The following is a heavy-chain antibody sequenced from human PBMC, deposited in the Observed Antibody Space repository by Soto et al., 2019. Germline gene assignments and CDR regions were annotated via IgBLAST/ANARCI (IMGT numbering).Heavy chain of an antibody. V-gene: IGHV1-2*02. CDR1: GYTFTSYG. CDR3: APHYPDSSGYFDH. D-gene: IGHD3-22*01. Sequence: ASVKVSCKASGYTFTSYGISWVRQAPGQGLEYMGWINPNNGATNYAQNFQGRVTMTWDTSISTAYMEVRRLRSDDTAVYYCAPHYPDSSGYFDHWGQGTLVTVSS. J-gene: IGHJ4*02. CDR2: INPNNGAT.